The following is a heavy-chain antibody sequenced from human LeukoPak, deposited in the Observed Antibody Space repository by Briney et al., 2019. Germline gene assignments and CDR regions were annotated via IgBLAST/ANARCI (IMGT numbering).Heavy chain of an antibody. V-gene: IGHV4-59*08. J-gene: IGHJ4*02. CDR2: IYYSGST. Sequence: SETLSLTCTVSGGSISSYYWSWIRQPPGKGLEWRGDIYYSGSTNYNPSLKSRVTISVDTSKNQFSLKLSSVTAADTAVYYCARHSPATAIPYYFDYWGQGTLVTVSS. CDR1: GGSISSYY. CDR3: ARHSPATAIPYYFDY. D-gene: IGHD2-2*02.